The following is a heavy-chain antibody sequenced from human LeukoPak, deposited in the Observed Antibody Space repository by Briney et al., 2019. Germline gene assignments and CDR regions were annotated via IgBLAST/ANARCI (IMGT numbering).Heavy chain of an antibody. CDR1: GFTVSSNY. CDR2: IYSGGST. J-gene: IGHJ4*02. D-gene: IGHD5-12*01. V-gene: IGHV3-66*01. Sequence: GGSLRLSCAASGFTVSSNYMSWVRQAPGKGLEWVSVIYSGGSTYYADSVKGRFTISRDNSKNTLYLQMNSLRAEDTAVYYCAREGGGATMEQFSRMDWGQGTLVTVSS. CDR3: AREGGGATMEQFSRMD.